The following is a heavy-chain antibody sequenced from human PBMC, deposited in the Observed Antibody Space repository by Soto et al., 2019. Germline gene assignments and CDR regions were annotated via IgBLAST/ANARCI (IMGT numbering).Heavy chain of an antibody. CDR1: GGTFSSYT. V-gene: IGHV1-69*04. CDR3: ARDPVVVPAARYYYYMDV. CDR2: IIPILGIA. J-gene: IGHJ6*03. D-gene: IGHD2-2*01. Sequence: SVKVSCKASGGTFSSYTISWVRQAPGQGLEWMGRIIPILGIANYAQKFQGRVTITADKSTSTAYMELSSLRSEDTAVYYCARDPVVVPAARYYYYMDVWGKGTTVTVSS.